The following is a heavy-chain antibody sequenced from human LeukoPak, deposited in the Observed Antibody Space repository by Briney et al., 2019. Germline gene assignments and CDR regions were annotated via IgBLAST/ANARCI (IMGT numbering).Heavy chain of an antibody. Sequence: PGGSLRLSCAASGFTFSSYSMNWVRQAPGKGLEWVSSISSSSSYIYYADSVKGRFTISKDNAKNSLYLQMNSLRAEDTAVYYCARDGGWLQALDYWGQGTLVTVSS. V-gene: IGHV3-21*01. CDR3: ARDGGWLQALDY. D-gene: IGHD5-24*01. CDR1: GFTFSSYS. CDR2: ISSSSSYI. J-gene: IGHJ4*02.